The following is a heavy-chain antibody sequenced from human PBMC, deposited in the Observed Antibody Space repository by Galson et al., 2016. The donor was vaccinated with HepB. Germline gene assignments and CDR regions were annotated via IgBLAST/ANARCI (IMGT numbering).Heavy chain of an antibody. CDR1: GLIFSSYG. CDR2: IWYDGSKK. D-gene: IGHD3-9*01. Sequence: SLRLSCAVSGLIFSSYGMHWVRQGPGKGLEWVAVIWYDGSKKDYADSVKGRFTISRDNSKNTLYLQMNSLRAEDTALYYCAKAPYDVLTGYYLDVWGQGTTVTVSS. CDR3: AKAPYDVLTGYYLDV. J-gene: IGHJ6*02. V-gene: IGHV3-33*06.